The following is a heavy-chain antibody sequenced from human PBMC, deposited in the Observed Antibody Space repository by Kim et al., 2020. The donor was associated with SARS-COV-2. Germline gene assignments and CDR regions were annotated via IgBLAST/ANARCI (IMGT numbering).Heavy chain of an antibody. CDR3: LTSKWVGA. D-gene: IGHD6-19*01. Sequence: NGGGTSYAATVKGRFAIYRDDSKNTLYFQMSSLRDEDTGIYYCLTSKWVGAWGQGTLVTVSS. CDR2: NGGGT. J-gene: IGHJ5*02. V-gene: IGHV3-64D*06.